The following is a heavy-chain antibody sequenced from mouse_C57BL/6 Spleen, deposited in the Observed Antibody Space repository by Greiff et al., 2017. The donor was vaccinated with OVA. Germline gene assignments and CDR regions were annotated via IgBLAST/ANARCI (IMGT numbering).Heavy chain of an antibody. CDR1: GFTFSDAW. CDR2: IRNKANNHAT. V-gene: IGHV6-6*01. CDR3: TRLGSHDYFDY. D-gene: IGHD1-1*01. J-gene: IGHJ2*01. Sequence: EVKLMESGGGLVQPGGSMKLSCAASGFTFSDAWMDWVRQSPEKGLEWVAEIRNKANNHATYYAESVKGRFTISRDDSKSSVYLQMNSLRAEDTGIYCCTRLGSHDYFDYWGQGTTLTVSS.